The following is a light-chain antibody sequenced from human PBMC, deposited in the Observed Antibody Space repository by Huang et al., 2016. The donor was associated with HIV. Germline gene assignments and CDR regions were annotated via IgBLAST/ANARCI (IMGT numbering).Light chain of an antibody. J-gene: IGKJ1*01. CDR2: GAS. V-gene: IGKV3-20*01. Sequence: EIVLTQSPGTLSLSPGERAPLSCRASQSVSSSYLAWYQQEPGQAPRLLIYGASSRATGIPDRFSGSGSGTDFTLTISRLEPEDFAVYYCQQYGSSPRTFGQGTKVEIK. CDR3: QQYGSSPRT. CDR1: QSVSSSY.